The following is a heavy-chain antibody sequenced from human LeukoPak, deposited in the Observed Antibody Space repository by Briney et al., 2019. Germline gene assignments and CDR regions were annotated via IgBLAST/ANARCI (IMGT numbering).Heavy chain of an antibody. CDR2: IIPIFGTA. Sequence: SVKASCKASGGTFSSYAISWVRQAPGQGLEWMGGIIPIFGTANYAQKFQGRVTITADESTSTAYMELSSLRSEDTAVYYCASYRDGYNGYFDYWGQGTLVTVSS. CDR3: ASYRDGYNGYFDY. D-gene: IGHD5-24*01. CDR1: GGTFSSYA. J-gene: IGHJ4*02. V-gene: IGHV1-69*13.